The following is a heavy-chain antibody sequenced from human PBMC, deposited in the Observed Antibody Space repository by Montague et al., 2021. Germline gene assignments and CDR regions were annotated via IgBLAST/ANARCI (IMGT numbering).Heavy chain of an antibody. D-gene: IGHD5-24*01. CDR3: AKRMAIYKQLYYFDY. CDR1: GFTFGSSA. J-gene: IGHJ4*02. Sequence: SLRLSCAASGFTFGSSAMSWVRQAPGKGLEWVSSIGDSGRNTYYADSVKGRFTASRDNSKNTLYLQMNSLSPEDTAVYYCAKRMAIYKQLYYFDYWGQGALVTVSS. V-gene: IGHV3-23*01. CDR2: IGDSGRNT.